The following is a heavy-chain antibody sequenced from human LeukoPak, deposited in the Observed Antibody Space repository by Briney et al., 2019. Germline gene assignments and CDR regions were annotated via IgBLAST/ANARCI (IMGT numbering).Heavy chain of an antibody. V-gene: IGHV1-69*04. CDR3: ARDRGGYDFVY. CDR1: GGTFSSYA. CDR2: IIPILGIA. D-gene: IGHD5-12*01. J-gene: IGHJ4*02. Sequence: SVEVSCKASGGTFSSYAISWVRQAPGQGLEWMGRIIPILGIANYAQKFQGRVTITADKSTSTAYMELSSLRSEDTAVYYCARDRGGYDFVYWGQGTLVTVSS.